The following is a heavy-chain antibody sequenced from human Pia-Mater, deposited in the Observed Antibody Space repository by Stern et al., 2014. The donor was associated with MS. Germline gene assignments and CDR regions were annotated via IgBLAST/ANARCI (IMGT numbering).Heavy chain of an antibody. J-gene: IGHJ4*02. V-gene: IGHV5-51*01. CDR3: ARHVQGFDY. Sequence: VQLVQSGAEEKKPGESLKISCKLSGYSFTIYYIAWVRQMPGKGLEWMGVIYPYDSDTTYSPSFQGQVTISADKSITTAYLQWSSLRASDTAMYYCARHVQGFDYWGQGTLVTVSS. CDR1: GYSFTIYY. CDR2: IYPYDSDT.